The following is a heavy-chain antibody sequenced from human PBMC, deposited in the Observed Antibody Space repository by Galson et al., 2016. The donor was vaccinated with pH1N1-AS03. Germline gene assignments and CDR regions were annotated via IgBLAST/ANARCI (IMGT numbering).Heavy chain of an antibody. CDR1: GASISSSDYY. CDR3: AREVLVPSSPNYFDL. D-gene: IGHD1-26*01. CDR2: FWYNGDTYT. Sequence: SETLSLTCTVSGASISSSDYYWGWVRQLPGKGLEWIGTFWYNGDTYTFYNPSLKSRVTISADMSYNQVSLNVTSVTAADTAIYYCAREVLVPSSPNYFDLWGQGSRVTVSS. J-gene: IGHJ4*02. V-gene: IGHV4-39*02.